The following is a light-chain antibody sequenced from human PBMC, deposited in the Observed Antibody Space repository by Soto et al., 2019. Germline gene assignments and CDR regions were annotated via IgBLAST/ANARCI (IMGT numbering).Light chain of an antibody. CDR3: QQHNNWPPIT. CDR1: QSVSSY. CDR2: DAS. V-gene: IGKV3-11*01. J-gene: IGKJ5*01. Sequence: EIVLTQSPATLSLSPGERATLSCRASQSVSSYLAWYQQKPGQAPRLLIYDASNRATGIPARFSGSGSGTDFTLTISSLQSEDFAVYYCQQHNNWPPITFGQGTRLEIK.